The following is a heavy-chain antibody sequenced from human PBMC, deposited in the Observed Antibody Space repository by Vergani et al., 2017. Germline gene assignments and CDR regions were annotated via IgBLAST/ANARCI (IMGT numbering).Heavy chain of an antibody. D-gene: IGHD3-16*01. CDR2: IDRNYGVK. CDR3: VKDNDYDADGPFDL. CDR1: GFTFQAFA. J-gene: IGHJ2*01. V-gene: IGHV3-9*01. Sequence: EVQLLESGGGSAQPGESLRLSCVASGFTFQAFAFHWVRQVSGRGLEWVSGIDRNYGVKNGNSFEGRFSISRDNAKKAVFLQMNNLRHEDTALYFCVKDNDYDADGPFDLWGRGTLVTVSS.